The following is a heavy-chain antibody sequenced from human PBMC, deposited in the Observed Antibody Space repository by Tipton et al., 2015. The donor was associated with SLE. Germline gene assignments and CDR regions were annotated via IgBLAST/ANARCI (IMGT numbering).Heavy chain of an antibody. CDR2: VSPDWGT. CDR3: ARDGLGWGYYYYMDV. J-gene: IGHJ6*03. Sequence: TLSLTCTVSGDSVSNSDYYWGWIRQPPGKGLEWIGDVSPDWGTNYSPSLKSRATISVDKSKNQFSLKLSSVTAADTAVYYCARDGLGWGYYYYMDVWGKGTTVTVSS. CDR1: GDSVSNSDYY. D-gene: IGHD5/OR15-5a*01. V-gene: IGHV4-39*07.